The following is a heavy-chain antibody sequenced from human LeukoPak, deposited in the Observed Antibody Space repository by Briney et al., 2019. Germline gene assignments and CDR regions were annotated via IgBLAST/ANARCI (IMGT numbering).Heavy chain of an antibody. D-gene: IGHD3-3*01. CDR1: GFTFSSYG. J-gene: IGHJ4*02. V-gene: IGHV3-30*18. CDR3: AKDRRFLEWLLVDYYFDY. CDR2: ISYDGSNK. Sequence: PGGSLRLSCAASGFTFSSYGMHWVRQAPGKGLEWVAVISYDGSNKYYADSVKGRFTISRDNSKNTLYLQMNSLRAEDTAVYYCAKDRRFLEWLLVDYYFDYWGQGTLVTVSS.